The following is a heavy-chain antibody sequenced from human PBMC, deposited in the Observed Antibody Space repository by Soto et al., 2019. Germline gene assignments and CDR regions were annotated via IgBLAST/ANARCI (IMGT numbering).Heavy chain of an antibody. CDR1: GFTFRSYG. J-gene: IGHJ4*02. CDR2: ISYDGSKT. CDR3: AKGDLDTSMAMAFDN. V-gene: IGHV3-30*18. D-gene: IGHD5-18*01. Sequence: VQLVESGGGVVQPGRSLRLSCAASGFTFRSYGLHWVRQAPGKVLEWVAVISYDGSKTYYTDSVKGRFTISRDNFKNTLYLQMDSLRTEDTGVYYCAKGDLDTSMAMAFDNWGQGTLVTVSS.